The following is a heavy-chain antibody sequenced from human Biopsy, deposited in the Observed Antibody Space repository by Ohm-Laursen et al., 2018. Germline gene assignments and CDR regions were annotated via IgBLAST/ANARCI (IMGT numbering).Heavy chain of an antibody. Sequence: GTLSLTRTLSGDSISRYYWRWIPQPPRKGLQWIGYVHYTGSTDYNPSLQSRVTNSVDTSKYHFSLRLRSATPADTAIYYCARDRGYYSDRTVPGYFDLWGRGTRVTVSS. CDR3: ARDRGYYSDRTVPGYFDL. V-gene: IGHV4-59*01. CDR1: GDSISRYY. D-gene: IGHD3-22*01. J-gene: IGHJ2*01. CDR2: VHYTGST.